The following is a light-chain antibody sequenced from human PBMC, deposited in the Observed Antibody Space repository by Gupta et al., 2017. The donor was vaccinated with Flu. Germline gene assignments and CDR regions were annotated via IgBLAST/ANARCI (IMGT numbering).Light chain of an antibody. CDR2: GGS. Sequence: DIVLTHPPDSLAVSLGERATINCKSSQSWRDSSKDKNYLGWYQQKRGQPPKLLIYGGSTRASGVPDQFSGSGSGTDFSLTISTRQAEDVAVYFGQQEDSTPSTFGQESKLDI. CDR1: QSWRDSSKDKNY. V-gene: IGKV4-1*01. J-gene: IGKJ2*01. CDR3: QQEDSTPST.